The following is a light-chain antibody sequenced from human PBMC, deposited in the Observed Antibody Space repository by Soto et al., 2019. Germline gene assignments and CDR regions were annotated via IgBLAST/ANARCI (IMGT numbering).Light chain of an antibody. CDR2: DAS. CDR1: QSVSSY. CDR3: QQRRNLPAFT. J-gene: IGKJ3*01. Sequence: EIVLTQSPATLSLSPGERATLSCRASQSVSSYLAWYQQKPGQAPRLLIYDASNRATGIPARFSGSGSATAFPLTISSLEAEDFAVDYCQQRRNLPAFTFGPGTKVDIQ. V-gene: IGKV3-11*01.